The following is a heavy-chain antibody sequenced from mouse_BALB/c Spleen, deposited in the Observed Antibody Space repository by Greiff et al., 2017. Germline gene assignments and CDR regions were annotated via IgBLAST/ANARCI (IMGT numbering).Heavy chain of an antibody. Sequence: EVKVEESGGGLVKPGGSLKLSCAASGFAFSSYDMSWVRQTPEKRLEWVAYISSGGGSTYYPDTVKGRFTISRDNAKNTLYLQMSSLKSEDTAMYYCARQGWDRYAMDYWGQGTSVTVSS. CDR1: GFAFSSYD. D-gene: IGHD4-1*01. J-gene: IGHJ4*01. CDR3: ARQGWDRYAMDY. CDR2: ISSGGGST. V-gene: IGHV5-12-1*01.